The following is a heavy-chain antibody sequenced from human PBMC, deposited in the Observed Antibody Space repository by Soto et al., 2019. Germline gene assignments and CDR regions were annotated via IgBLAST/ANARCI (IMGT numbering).Heavy chain of an antibody. J-gene: IGHJ4*02. V-gene: IGHV3-33*01. CDR3: ATYYGDLLALDV. Sequence: QEQLVESGGGVVQPGRSLRLSCTLSGFTFSSYCMQWVRQAPGKGLEWVAVIWFDGSKNYYAESVKDRFTISRDNSKNTQTPQMNSLSVEDTAVYYGATYYGDLLALDVWRQGNLVTVSS. CDR2: IWFDGSKN. CDR1: GFTFSSYC. D-gene: IGHD4-17*01.